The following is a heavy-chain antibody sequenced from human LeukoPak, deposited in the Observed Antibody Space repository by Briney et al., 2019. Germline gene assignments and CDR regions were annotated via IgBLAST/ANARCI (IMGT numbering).Heavy chain of an antibody. Sequence: GRSLRLSCAASGFTFSSYAMHWVRQAPGKGLEWVAVISYDGSNKYYADSVKGRFTISRDNSKNTLYLQMNSLRAEDTAVYYCARSLKPAATPFVYWGQGTLVTASS. J-gene: IGHJ4*02. CDR3: ARSLKPAATPFVY. CDR2: ISYDGSNK. D-gene: IGHD2-2*01. V-gene: IGHV3-30*04. CDR1: GFTFSSYA.